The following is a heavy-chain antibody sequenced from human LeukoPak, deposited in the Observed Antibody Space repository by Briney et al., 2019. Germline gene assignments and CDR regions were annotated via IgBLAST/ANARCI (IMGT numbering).Heavy chain of an antibody. CDR1: GFTFSRFS. J-gene: IGHJ4*02. CDR3: ASEKSSPGYSSGWYLDY. CDR2: ISSSSGTI. V-gene: IGHV3-48*04. Sequence: GGSLRLSCAASGFTFSRFSMNWVRQAPGKGLEWVPYISSSSGTIYYADSVKGRFTISRDNAKNSLYLQMNSLRAEDTAVYYCASEKSSPGYSSGWYLDYWGQGTLVTVSS. D-gene: IGHD6-19*01.